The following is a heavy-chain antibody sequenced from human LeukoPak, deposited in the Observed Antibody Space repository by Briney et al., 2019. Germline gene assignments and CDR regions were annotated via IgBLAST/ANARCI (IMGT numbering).Heavy chain of an antibody. V-gene: IGHV3-53*01. J-gene: IGHJ5*02. Sequence: PGGSLRLSCAASGFSVSSNYMSWVRQAPGKGLEWVSVIYSGGTPYYADSVKGRFTISRDISKNTLHLQMDSLRVEDTAVYYCARGFNRGFDPWGPGTLVTVSS. CDR3: ARGFNRGFDP. D-gene: IGHD1-14*01. CDR2: IYSGGTP. CDR1: GFSVSSNY.